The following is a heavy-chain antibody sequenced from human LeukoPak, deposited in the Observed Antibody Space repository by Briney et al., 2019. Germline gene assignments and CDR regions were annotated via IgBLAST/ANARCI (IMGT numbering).Heavy chain of an antibody. CDR2: IYYSGST. D-gene: IGHD6-19*01. CDR3: AKERSSGWYGTTFDY. V-gene: IGHV4-61*08. J-gene: IGHJ4*02. CDR1: GGSISSGGYS. Sequence: SETLSLTCAVSGGSISSGGYSWSWIRQPPGKGLEWIGYIYYSGSTNYNPSLKSRVTISIDTSKTQFSLNLTSVTAADTAVYYCAKERSSGWYGTTFDYWGPGSLVTVSS.